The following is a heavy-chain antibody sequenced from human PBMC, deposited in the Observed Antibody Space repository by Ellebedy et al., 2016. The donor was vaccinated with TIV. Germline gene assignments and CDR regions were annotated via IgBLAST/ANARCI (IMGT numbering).Heavy chain of an antibody. Sequence: SLKISXAASGFTFDGYALHWVRQAPGKGLEWVSGISWNSGNTGYADSVKGRFTISRDNAKNALYLQMKSLRVEDTAVYYCARGKDAFDIWGRGTVVTVSS. J-gene: IGHJ3*02. CDR1: GFTFDGYA. V-gene: IGHV3-9*01. CDR3: ARGKDAFDI. CDR2: ISWNSGNT.